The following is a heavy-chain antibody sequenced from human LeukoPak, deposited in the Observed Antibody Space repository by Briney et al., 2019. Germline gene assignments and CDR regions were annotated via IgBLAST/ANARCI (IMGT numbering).Heavy chain of an antibody. CDR3: ARDLRGYSYGSNYYYYYGMDV. D-gene: IGHD5-18*01. J-gene: IGHJ6*02. CDR1: GGSISSGSYY. CDR2: IYTSGST. V-gene: IGHV4-61*02. Sequence: PSETLSLTCTVSGGSISSGSYYWSWIRQPAGKGLEWIGRIYTSGSTNYNPSLKSRVTISVDTSKNQFSLKLSSVTAADTAVYCCARDLRGYSYGSNYYYYYGMDVWGQGTTVTVSS.